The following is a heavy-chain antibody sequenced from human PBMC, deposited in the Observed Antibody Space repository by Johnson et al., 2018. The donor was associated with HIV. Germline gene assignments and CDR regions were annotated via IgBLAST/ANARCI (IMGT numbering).Heavy chain of an antibody. J-gene: IGHJ3*02. D-gene: IGHD3-3*01. CDR3: ARVLRFLEWLSYNTDDAFDI. V-gene: IGHV3-30*04. CDR1: RFTFNKYT. CDR2: VSYDGSNK. Sequence: QVQLVESGGGVVQPGRSLRLSCAASRFTFNKYTMHWVRQAPGKGLEWVAVVSYDGSNKYYADSVKGRFTISRDNSKNTLYLQMNSLRAEDTAVYYCARVLRFLEWLSYNTDDAFDIWGQGTMVTVSS.